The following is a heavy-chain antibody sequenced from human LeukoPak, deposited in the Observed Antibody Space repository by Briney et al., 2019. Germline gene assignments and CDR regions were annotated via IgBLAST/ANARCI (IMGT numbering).Heavy chain of an antibody. D-gene: IGHD3-22*01. CDR1: GGSIRSSYYY. CDR2: IYDSGST. V-gene: IGHV4-39*07. J-gene: IGHJ4*02. CDR3: ASERKKYYSDSSGYYYVDY. Sequence: SSETLPLTCTVSGGSIRSSYYYWGWIRQPPGKGLEWIGSIYDSGSTNYNPSLKSRVTISADTSKNQFSLKLSSVTAADTAVYYCASERKKYYSDSSGYYYVDYWGQGTLVTVSS.